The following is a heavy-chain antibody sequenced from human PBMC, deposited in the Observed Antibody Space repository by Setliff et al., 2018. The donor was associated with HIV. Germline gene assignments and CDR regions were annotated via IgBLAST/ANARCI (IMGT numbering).Heavy chain of an antibody. Sequence: SETLSLTCTVSGDSISDYYWTWIRQPPGKGLEWIGYIYYSGSPSYNPSLKSRVTISVDTSKNQFSLKLTSLTAADTAVYYCARAYDYSNDCHDYMDVWGKGTTVTVSS. CDR1: GDSISDYY. J-gene: IGHJ6*03. CDR2: IYYSGSP. D-gene: IGHD4-4*01. CDR3: ARAYDYSNDCHDYMDV. V-gene: IGHV4-59*01.